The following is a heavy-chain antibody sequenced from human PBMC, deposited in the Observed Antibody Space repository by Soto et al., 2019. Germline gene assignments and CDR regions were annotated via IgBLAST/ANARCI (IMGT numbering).Heavy chain of an antibody. CDR2: IIPIFRTA. D-gene: IGHD2-21*01. Sequence: ASVKVSCKSSGGTFSSYAISWVRQAPGQGLEWMGGIIPIFRTANYAQKFQGRVTITADKSTSTAYMELSGLRSEDAAMYYCARGGLSIGDNNWFDPWGQGTLVTVSS. CDR3: ARGGLSIGDNNWFDP. V-gene: IGHV1-69*06. J-gene: IGHJ5*02. CDR1: GGTFSSYA.